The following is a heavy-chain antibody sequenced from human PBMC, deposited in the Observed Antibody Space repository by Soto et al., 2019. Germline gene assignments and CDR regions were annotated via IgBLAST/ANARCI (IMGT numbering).Heavy chain of an antibody. CDR2: VYYTGST. Sequence: PSETLSLTCTVFGGSISSGGYYWGWIRQPTGKGLEWIGTVYYTGSTYYNPSLRSRVAISVDTSKSQFSLNLNSVTAADTAVYYCARHHTESLYYFYMDVWGKGTPVNVSS. CDR1: GGSISSGGYY. V-gene: IGHV4-39*01. CDR3: ARHHTESLYYFYMDV. D-gene: IGHD5-18*01. J-gene: IGHJ6*03.